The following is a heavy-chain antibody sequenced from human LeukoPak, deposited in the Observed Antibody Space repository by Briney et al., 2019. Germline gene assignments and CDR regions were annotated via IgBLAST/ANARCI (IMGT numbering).Heavy chain of an antibody. J-gene: IGHJ4*02. CDR2: ISSSSSYI. V-gene: IGHV3-21*01. CDR3: ARDRSGLGSFDY. Sequence: PGGSLRLSCAASGFTFSNYGMHWVRQAPGKGLEWVSSISSSSSYIYYADSVKGRFTISRDNAKNSVYLQMNSLRAEDTAVYYCARDRSGLGSFDYWGQGTLVTVSS. CDR1: GFTFSNYG. D-gene: IGHD2-15*01.